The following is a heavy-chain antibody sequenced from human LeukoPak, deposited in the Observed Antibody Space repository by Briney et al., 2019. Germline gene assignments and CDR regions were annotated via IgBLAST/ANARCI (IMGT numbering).Heavy chain of an antibody. D-gene: IGHD3-16*01. CDR2: ISGSGGST. V-gene: IGHV3-23*01. J-gene: IGHJ4*02. CDR1: GLSFTTYA. CDR3: AKSVGGYFDY. Sequence: GGSLRLSCAASGLSFTTYAMSWVRQAPGKGLEWVSAISGSGGSTYYADSVKGRFTISRDNSKNTLYLQMNSLRAEDTAVYYCAKSVGGYFDYWGQGTLVTVSS.